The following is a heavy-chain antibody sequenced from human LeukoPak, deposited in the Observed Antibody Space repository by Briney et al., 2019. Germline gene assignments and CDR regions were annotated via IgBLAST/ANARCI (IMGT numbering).Heavy chain of an antibody. CDR1: GFXFSSYG. J-gene: IGHJ4*02. Sequence: GGSLRLSCAASGFXFSSYGMHWVRQAPGKGLEWVAVIWYDGSNKYYADSVKGRFTISRDNSKNTLYLQMNSLRAEDTAVYYCARDSSGWYYFDYWGQGTLVTVSS. V-gene: IGHV3-33*01. CDR3: ARDSSGWYYFDY. CDR2: IWYDGSNK. D-gene: IGHD6-19*01.